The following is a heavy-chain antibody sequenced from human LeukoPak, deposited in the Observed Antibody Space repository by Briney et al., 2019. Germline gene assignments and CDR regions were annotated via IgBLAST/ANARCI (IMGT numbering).Heavy chain of an antibody. CDR3: ARPGVGSGRYGAFDI. J-gene: IGHJ3*02. CDR2: INHSGST. CDR1: GGSFSGYY. Sequence: PSETLSLTCAVYGGSFSGYYWSWIRQPPGKGLEWIGEINHSGSTNYNPSLKNRVTISVDTSKIQFSLRLSSVSAADTAVYYCARPGVGSGRYGAFDIWGQGTMVTVSS. V-gene: IGHV4-34*01. D-gene: IGHD5-18*01.